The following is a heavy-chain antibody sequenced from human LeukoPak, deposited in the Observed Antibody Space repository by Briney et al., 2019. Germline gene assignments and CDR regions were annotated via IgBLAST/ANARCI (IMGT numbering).Heavy chain of an antibody. V-gene: IGHV3-23*01. CDR2: IIDSVYVT. CDR1: GFTFNNYP. CDR3: ATGGSSSPLHAFHI. D-gene: IGHD6-13*01. Sequence: TGGCLRLSCVASGFTFNNYPMSWVRQAPGGGLEWVAAIIDSVYVTNYADSVQGRFTISRDNSKTKLYLQMHSLRAEDTAVYSCATGGSSSPLHAFHIWGQGTMVTVSS. J-gene: IGHJ3*02.